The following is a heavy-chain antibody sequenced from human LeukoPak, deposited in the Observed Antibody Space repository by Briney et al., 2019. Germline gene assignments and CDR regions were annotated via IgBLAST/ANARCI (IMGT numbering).Heavy chain of an antibody. J-gene: IGHJ4*02. D-gene: IGHD5-18*01. V-gene: IGHV3-66*01. CDR2: IYTGGST. CDR1: GFTVSGNY. CDR3: ARDLQPKDTAMVQDY. Sequence: GGSLRLSCAASGFTVSGNYMSWVRQAPGKGLEWVSVIYTGGSTNYADYVKGRFTISRDNSKNTLYLQMNSLRGEDTAVYYCARDLQPKDTAMVQDYWGQGTLVTVSS.